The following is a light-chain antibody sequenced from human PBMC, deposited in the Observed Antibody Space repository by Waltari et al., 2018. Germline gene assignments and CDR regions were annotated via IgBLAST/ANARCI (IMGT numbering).Light chain of an antibody. J-gene: IGKJ1*01. CDR3: QQYDNWPPWT. V-gene: IGKV3-15*01. CDR1: QSISIN. Sequence: VMTQSPATLSVSPGESATLSCRASQSISINLAWYQQKPGRAPRLLIYNSSTRGTGVPARFAGRGSGTECTLTISSLQSEDFAVYYCQQYDNWPPWTFGQGTKVEI. CDR2: NSS.